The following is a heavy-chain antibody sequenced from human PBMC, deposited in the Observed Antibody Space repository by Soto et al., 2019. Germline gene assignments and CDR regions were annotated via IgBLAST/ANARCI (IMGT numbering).Heavy chain of an antibody. Sequence: QEQLVQSGAEVKKPGSSVRVSCKASGGTFNNNAINWVRQAPGQGLEWMGGIIPLFATARYAPKFQGRVTMTVDKSTSTAHMELHSLTSDDTATYDCTAGEAPCAVDGYSPLYHSYCPMDVWGQGNTVTVSS. CDR3: TAGEAPCAVDGYSPLYHSYCPMDV. D-gene: IGHD2-21*02. V-gene: IGHV1-69*06. J-gene: IGHJ6*02. CDR2: IIPLFATA. CDR1: GGTFNNNA.